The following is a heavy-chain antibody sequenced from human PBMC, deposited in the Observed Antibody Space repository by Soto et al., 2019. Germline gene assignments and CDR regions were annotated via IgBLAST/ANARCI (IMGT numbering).Heavy chain of an antibody. D-gene: IGHD2-21*02. CDR1: GYTFTSYG. J-gene: IGHJ6*02. Sequence: GASVKVSCKASGYTFTSYGISWVRQAPGQGLEWMGWISAYNGNTNYAQKFQGRVTMTTDTSTSTVYMELRSLRSDDTAVYYCSSDFSGGNSDFPIYYYYYGMDVWGQGTTVTVSS. V-gene: IGHV1-18*01. CDR3: SSDFSGGNSDFPIYYYYYGMDV. CDR2: ISAYNGNT.